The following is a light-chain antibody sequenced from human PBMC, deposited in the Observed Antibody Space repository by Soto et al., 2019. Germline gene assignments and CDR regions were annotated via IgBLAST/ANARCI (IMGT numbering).Light chain of an antibody. CDR1: TIDVGSYSL. V-gene: IGLV2-23*01. CDR2: EAS. CDR3: YSYGGSYYV. J-gene: IGLJ1*01. Sequence: QSALTRLGSECGSPGQPISFSCTGTTIDVGSYSLVSWYQHHPGKAPQLMIYEASKRPSGVSNRFSGSKSGNTASLTISGLQAEDEADYYCYSYGGSYYVFGTGTKVTVL.